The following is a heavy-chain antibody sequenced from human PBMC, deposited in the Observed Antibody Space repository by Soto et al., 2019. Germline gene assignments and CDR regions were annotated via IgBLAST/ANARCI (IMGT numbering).Heavy chain of an antibody. Sequence: PSETLSLTCAVYGGSFSGYYWSWIRQPPGKGLEWIGEINHSGSTNYNPSLKSRVTISVDTSKNQFSLKLSSVTAADTAVYYCAGIMVRGVITLGTYYMDVWGKGTTVTVS. D-gene: IGHD3-10*01. J-gene: IGHJ6*03. CDR2: INHSGST. CDR1: GGSFSGYY. V-gene: IGHV4-34*01. CDR3: AGIMVRGVITLGTYYMDV.